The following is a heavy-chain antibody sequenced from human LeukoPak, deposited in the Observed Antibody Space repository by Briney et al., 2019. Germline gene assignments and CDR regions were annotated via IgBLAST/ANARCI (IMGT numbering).Heavy chain of an antibody. D-gene: IGHD2-21*02. Sequence: PSETLSLTCTVSGGSISSSSYYWGWIRQPPGKGLEWIGSIYYSGSTYYNPSLKSRVTISVDTSKNQFSLKLSSVTAADTAVYYCARPKIYCGDDCYGFDYWGQGTLVTVSS. V-gene: IGHV4-39*01. J-gene: IGHJ4*02. CDR3: ARPKIYCGDDCYGFDY. CDR2: IYYSGST. CDR1: GGSISSSSYY.